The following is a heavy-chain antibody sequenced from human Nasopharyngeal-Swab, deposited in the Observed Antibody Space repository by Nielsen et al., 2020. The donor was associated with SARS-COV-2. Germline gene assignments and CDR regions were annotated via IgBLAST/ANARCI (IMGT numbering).Heavy chain of an antibody. J-gene: IGHJ2*01. D-gene: IGHD3-22*01. V-gene: IGHV4-31*03. Sequence: SGPTLVKPTQTLTLTCTFSGFSLSTSGVGVGWIRQHPGKGLEWIGYIYYSGSTYYNPSLKSRVTISVDTSKNQFSLKLSSVTAADTAVYYCARSPSPHITMIVVVTHWYFDLWGRGTLVTVSS. CDR1: GFSLSTSGVG. CDR3: ARSPSPHITMIVVVTHWYFDL. CDR2: IYYSGST.